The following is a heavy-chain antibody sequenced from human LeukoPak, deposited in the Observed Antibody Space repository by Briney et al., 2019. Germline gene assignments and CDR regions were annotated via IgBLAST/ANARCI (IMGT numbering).Heavy chain of an antibody. CDR1: GGSISSYY. V-gene: IGHV4-59*12. D-gene: IGHD3-10*01. CDR3: ARPYGSGSYYNRLDWGDY. CDR2: IYCSGST. Sequence: SETLSLTCTVSGGSISSYYWSWIRQPPGKGLEWIGYIYCSGSTNYNPSLKSRVTISVDTSKNQFSLKLSSVTAADTAVYYCARPYGSGSYYNRLDWGDYWGQGTLVTVSS. J-gene: IGHJ4*02.